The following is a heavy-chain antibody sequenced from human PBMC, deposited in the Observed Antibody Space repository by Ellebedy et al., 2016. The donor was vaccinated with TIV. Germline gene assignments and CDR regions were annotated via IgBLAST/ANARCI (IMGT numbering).Heavy chain of an antibody. V-gene: IGHV3-23*01. CDR1: GFTFSSYA. J-gene: IGHJ6*02. Sequence: GESLKISCAASGFTFSSYAMSWVRQAPGKGLEWVSAISGSGGYTYYADSVKGRFTISRNNPKNTLYLQMNSLRAEDTALYYCARFYASYGMDVWGQGTTVTVSS. D-gene: IGHD2/OR15-2a*01. CDR3: ARFYASYGMDV. CDR2: ISGSGGYT.